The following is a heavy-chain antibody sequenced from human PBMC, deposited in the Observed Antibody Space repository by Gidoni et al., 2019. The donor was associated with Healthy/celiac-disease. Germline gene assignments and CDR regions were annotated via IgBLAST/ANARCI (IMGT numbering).Heavy chain of an antibody. CDR2: ISGSGGST. Sequence: EVQLLESGGGLVPPGGSLRLSCSAAGCSFSSYAMSWVRQAPGKGLEWVSAISGSGGSTYYADSVKGRFTISRDNSKNTLYLQMNSMRAEDTAVYYCAKAGYGSSGYYPNWGQGTLVTVSS. D-gene: IGHD3-22*01. CDR3: AKAGYGSSGYYPN. V-gene: IGHV3-23*01. CDR1: GCSFSSYA. J-gene: IGHJ4*02.